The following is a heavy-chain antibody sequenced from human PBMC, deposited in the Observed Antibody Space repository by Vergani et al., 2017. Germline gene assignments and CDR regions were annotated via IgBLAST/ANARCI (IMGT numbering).Heavy chain of an antibody. CDR3: ARGIRSRYCGGDCYSDY. J-gene: IGHJ4*02. V-gene: IGHV1-18*01. CDR2: ISAYNGNT. CDR1: GYTFTSYG. D-gene: IGHD2-21*02. Sequence: QVQLVQSGAEVKKPGASVKVSCKASGYTFTSYGISWVRQAPGQGLEWMGWISAYNGNTNYAQKLQGRVTMTTDTSTSTAYMEMRSLRSDDTAVYYCARGIRSRYCGGDCYSDYWGQGTLVTVSS.